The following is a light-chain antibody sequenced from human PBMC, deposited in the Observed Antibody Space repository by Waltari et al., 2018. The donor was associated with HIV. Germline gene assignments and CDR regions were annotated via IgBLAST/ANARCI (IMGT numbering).Light chain of an antibody. V-gene: IGLV1-44*01. Sequence: QSVLTQPPSASGTPGQRVTISCSGSRSNIGSNTVSWYHQVPGTAPKVLIYSNDDRPSGVPDRFSGSKSGTSASLAISGLQSEDEADYYCATWDDSLNGWVFGGGTKVTVL. CDR1: RSNIGSNT. CDR3: ATWDDSLNGWV. J-gene: IGLJ3*02. CDR2: SND.